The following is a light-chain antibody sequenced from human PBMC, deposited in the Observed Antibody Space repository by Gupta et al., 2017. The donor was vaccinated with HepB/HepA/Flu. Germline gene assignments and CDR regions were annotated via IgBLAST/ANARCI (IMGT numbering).Light chain of an antibody. Sequence: SYELTQPPCVSVSPGQTASITCSGDKLGDKYACWYQQKPGQSPVLVIYQDSKRPSGIPERFYGSNSGNTATLTISGTQAMDEADYYCQAWDSSYVVFGGGTKLTVL. J-gene: IGLJ2*01. CDR1: KLGDKY. CDR2: QDS. CDR3: QAWDSSYVV. V-gene: IGLV3-1*01.